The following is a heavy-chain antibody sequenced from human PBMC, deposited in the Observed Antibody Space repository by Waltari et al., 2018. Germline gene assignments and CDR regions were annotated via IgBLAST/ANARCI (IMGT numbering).Heavy chain of an antibody. D-gene: IGHD1-1*01. Sequence: EMHLLESGGSLAQPGESLRLSCEASGFTFSHYAMAWVRQAPGKGLEWVSTISNSDDTTYYAESVKGRFTISRDNSKSTLFLQMNSLRADDTAIYYCAKELERKPYYYYGWDVWGQGTTVTVSS. V-gene: IGHV3-23*01. CDR3: AKELERKPYYYYGWDV. CDR1: GFTFSHYA. J-gene: IGHJ6*02. CDR2: ISNSDDTT.